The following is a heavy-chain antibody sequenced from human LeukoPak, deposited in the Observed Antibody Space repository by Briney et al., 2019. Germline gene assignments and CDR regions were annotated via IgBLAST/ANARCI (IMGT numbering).Heavy chain of an antibody. V-gene: IGHV3-30*02. Sequence: PGGSLRLSCAASGFTFSSYGMHWVRQAPGKGLEWVAFIRYDGSNKYYADSVKGRFTISRDNSKNTLYLQMNSLRAEDTAVYYCARVQGGYDYAGFDYWGQGTLVTVSS. CDR1: GFTFSSYG. CDR3: ARVQGGYDYAGFDY. D-gene: IGHD5-12*01. CDR2: IRYDGSNK. J-gene: IGHJ4*02.